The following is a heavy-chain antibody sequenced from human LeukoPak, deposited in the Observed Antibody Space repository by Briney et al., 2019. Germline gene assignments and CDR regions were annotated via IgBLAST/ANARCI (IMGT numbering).Heavy chain of an antibody. Sequence: PSETLSLTCIVSGGSTSGGNYYWGWIRRPPGKGLEWIGGISSSGNTYYNPSLKSQITISIYTSKNHFSLKLSSVTAADTAVYYCARLGAGPTYYDFWSGYSSFYFDYWGQGTLVTVSS. CDR2: ISSSGNT. J-gene: IGHJ4*02. CDR3: ARLGAGPTYYDFWSGYSSFYFDY. D-gene: IGHD3-3*01. V-gene: IGHV4-39*02. CDR1: GGSTSGGNYY.